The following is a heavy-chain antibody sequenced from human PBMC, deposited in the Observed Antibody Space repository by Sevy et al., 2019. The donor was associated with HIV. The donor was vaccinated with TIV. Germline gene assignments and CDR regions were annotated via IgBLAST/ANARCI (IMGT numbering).Heavy chain of an antibody. CDR3: ARISRYSYRPGPAFDI. J-gene: IGHJ3*02. CDR1: GYTFTGYY. Sequence: ASVKVSCKASGYTFTGYYMHWVRQAPGQGLEWMGRINPNSGGTNYTQKFQGRVTMTRDTSISTAYMELSRLRSDDTAVYYCARISRYSYRPGPAFDIWGQGTMVTVSS. CDR2: INPNSGGT. V-gene: IGHV1-2*06. D-gene: IGHD5-18*01.